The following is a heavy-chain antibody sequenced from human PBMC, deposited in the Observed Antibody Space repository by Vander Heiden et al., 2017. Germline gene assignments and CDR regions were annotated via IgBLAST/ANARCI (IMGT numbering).Heavy chain of an antibody. J-gene: IGHJ3*02. CDR2: ISASSSYI. CDR3: ARDLRFDAFDI. D-gene: IGHD5-12*01. CDR1: GFSFSSYS. Sequence: EVQLVESGGGLVKPGGSLRLPCAASGFSFSSYSLNWVRQPPGKGLEWVSSISASSSYIYYADSVKGRVTISRDNAKNSLYLQMNSLRAEDTAVYYCARDLRFDAFDIWGQGTMVTVSS. V-gene: IGHV3-21*01.